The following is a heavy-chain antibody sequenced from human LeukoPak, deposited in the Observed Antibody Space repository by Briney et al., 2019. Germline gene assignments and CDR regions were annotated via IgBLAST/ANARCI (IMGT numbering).Heavy chain of an antibody. CDR3: AREGGIQLWSSNWFDP. V-gene: IGHV4-59*12. CDR1: GGSISSYY. Sequence: SETLSLTCTVSGGSISSYYWSWIRQPPGKGLGWIGYIYYSGSTNYNPSLKSRVTISVDTSKNQFSLKLSSVTAADTAVYYCAREGGIQLWSSNWFDPWGQGTLVTVSS. J-gene: IGHJ5*02. CDR2: IYYSGST. D-gene: IGHD5-18*01.